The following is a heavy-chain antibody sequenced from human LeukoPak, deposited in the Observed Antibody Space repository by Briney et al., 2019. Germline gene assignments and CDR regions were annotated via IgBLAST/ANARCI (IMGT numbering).Heavy chain of an antibody. V-gene: IGHV4-4*07. J-gene: IGHJ4*02. CDR1: GGSISSYY. CDR2: IYTSGST. D-gene: IGHD3-9*01. CDR3: AKLKPEYDILTRYYPEYYFDY. Sequence: SETLSLTCTVSGGSISSYYWSWIRQPAGKGLEWNGRIYTSGSTNYNPSLKSRVTMSVDTSKNQFSLKLSSVTAADTAVYFFAKLKPEYDILTRYYPEYYFDYWGPGTLVTVSS.